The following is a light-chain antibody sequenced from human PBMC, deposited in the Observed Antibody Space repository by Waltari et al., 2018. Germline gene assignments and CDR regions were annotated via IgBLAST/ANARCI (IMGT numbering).Light chain of an antibody. CDR2: ETE. V-gene: IGLV7-46*01. J-gene: IGLJ2*01. CDR1: TGDVIRNHY. CDR3: LLYSSGVWG. Sequence: QTVVTQEPSLTVSPGETVPLTSGSSTGDVIRNHYPYWFHEKPGQAPRTLVPETETGHSWTPARVSGSLRGGKAALTLAGAQAEDEAEYYCLLYSSGVWGFGGGTKVTV.